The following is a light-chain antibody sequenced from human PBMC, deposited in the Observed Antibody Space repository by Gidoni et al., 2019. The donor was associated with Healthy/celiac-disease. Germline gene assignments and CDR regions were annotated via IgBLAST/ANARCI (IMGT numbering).Light chain of an antibody. Sequence: DIQLTQSPSFLSASVGDRVTSTCRARQGISSYLAWYQQKPGKAPKLLIYAASTVQSGVPSRCRGSGSGTEFTLTISRLQPEDFATYYCQQLNSYPYTFGQGTKLEIK. J-gene: IGKJ2*01. CDR2: AAS. V-gene: IGKV1-9*01. CDR3: QQLNSYPYT. CDR1: QGISSY.